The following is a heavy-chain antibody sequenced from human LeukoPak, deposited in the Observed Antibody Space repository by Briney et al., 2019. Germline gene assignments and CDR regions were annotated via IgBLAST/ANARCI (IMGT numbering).Heavy chain of an antibody. J-gene: IGHJ4*02. CDR1: GFTLSSYW. CDR2: IKQDGSEK. D-gene: IGHD3-16*01. Sequence: GGSLRLSCAASGFTLSSYWMSWVREAPGKGLEWVANIKQDGSEKYYVDSVKGRFTISRDNAKNSLYLQMNSLRAEDTAVYYCARDLGDYWGQGALVTVSS. CDR3: ARDLGDY. V-gene: IGHV3-7*01.